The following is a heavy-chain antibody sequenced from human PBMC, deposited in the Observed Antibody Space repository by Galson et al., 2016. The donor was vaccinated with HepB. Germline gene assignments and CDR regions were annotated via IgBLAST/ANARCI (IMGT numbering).Heavy chain of an antibody. CDR1: GFTFSGSA. CDR3: SSRDFTHYGVDY. CDR2: IRSKANSYAT. D-gene: IGHD3-16*01. V-gene: IGHV3-73*01. J-gene: IGHJ4*02. Sequence: SLRLSCAASGFTFSGSAMHWVRQASGKGLEWVGRIRSKANSYATAYAASVKGRFTISRDDSKNTAYLQMNSLKTEDTAVYYCSSRDFTHYGVDYWGLGTLVIVSS.